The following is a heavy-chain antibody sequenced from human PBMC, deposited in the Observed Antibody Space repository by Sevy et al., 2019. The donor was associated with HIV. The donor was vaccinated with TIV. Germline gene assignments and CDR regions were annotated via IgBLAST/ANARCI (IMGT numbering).Heavy chain of an antibody. D-gene: IGHD2-2*01. Sequence: GWSLRLSCVASGFTFSKYSMSWVRQTPGKGLEWVSTLSFACGRINYADSVKGRFTMSRDDSRNTFYLQMDSLRAEDTAIYYCAREGCSKPHDYWGQGTLVTVSS. CDR2: LSFACGRI. CDR1: GFTFSKYS. CDR3: AREGCSKPHDY. J-gene: IGHJ4*02. V-gene: IGHV3-23*01.